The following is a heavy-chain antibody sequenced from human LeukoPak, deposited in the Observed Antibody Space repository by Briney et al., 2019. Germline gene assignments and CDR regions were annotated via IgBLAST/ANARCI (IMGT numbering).Heavy chain of an antibody. Sequence: ASVKVSCKASGYTFTSYGISWVRQAPGQGLEWMGWISPYNDTTNYAQKLQGRVTITADESTSTAYMELSSLRSEDTAVYYCARGLYGYSGRRYFDYWGQGTLVTVSS. D-gene: IGHD5-12*01. J-gene: IGHJ4*02. CDR2: ISPYNDTT. CDR3: ARGLYGYSGRRYFDY. CDR1: GYTFTSYG. V-gene: IGHV1-18*01.